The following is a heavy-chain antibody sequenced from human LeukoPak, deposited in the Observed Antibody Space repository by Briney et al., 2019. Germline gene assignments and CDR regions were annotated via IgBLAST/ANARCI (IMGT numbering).Heavy chain of an antibody. D-gene: IGHD3-10*01. J-gene: IGHJ4*02. Sequence: GGSLRLSCAASGFTVSSNYMSWVRQAPGKGLEWVSVIYSGGSTYYADSVKGRFTISRDNSKNTLYLQMNSLRAEDTAVYYCARVWFGEFAYFDYWGQGTLVTVSS. CDR2: IYSGGST. V-gene: IGHV3-53*01. CDR1: GFTVSSNY. CDR3: ARVWFGEFAYFDY.